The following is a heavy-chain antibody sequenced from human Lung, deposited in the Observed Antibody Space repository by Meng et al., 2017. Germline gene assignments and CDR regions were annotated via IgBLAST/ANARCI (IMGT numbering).Heavy chain of an antibody. J-gene: IGHJ4*02. CDR1: GWSVSDYT. Sequence: QGGGGSLEPLDTLPRTFLSSGWSVSDYTWGWIPHAQGRGLEGIRKLNNGGTTNYHPSLGSRATISEATSRTTLFLQLSSVSAAASVFYYWGGAPTKLPHEFDYWGQGTLVTVSS. D-gene: IGHD1-1*01. V-gene: IGHV4-34*01. CDR3: GGAPTKLPHEFDY. CDR2: LNNGGTT.